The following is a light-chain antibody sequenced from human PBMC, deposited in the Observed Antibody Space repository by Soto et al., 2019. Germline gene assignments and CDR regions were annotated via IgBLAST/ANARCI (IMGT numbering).Light chain of an antibody. CDR3: QQYNDYQYT. J-gene: IGKJ2*01. V-gene: IGKV1-5*03. Sequence: DIQMTQSPSTLSASVGDRVTITCRASQSITTWLAWYQQKPGKAPKLLIYKATNLHSGVPSRFSGSGSGTEFSLTISCLQPEYFAIYYCQQYNDYQYTFGQGTKLEIK. CDR1: QSITTW. CDR2: KAT.